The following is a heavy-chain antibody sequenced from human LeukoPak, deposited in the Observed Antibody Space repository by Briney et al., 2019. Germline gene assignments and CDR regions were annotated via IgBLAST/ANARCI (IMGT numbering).Heavy chain of an antibody. V-gene: IGHV1-18*04. J-gene: IGHJ4*02. Sequence: CHAHRPNSTSYGISWVRQAPAQGLDWMAWISAYNGNTNYAQKLQGRVTMTTDTSTSTAYMELRSLRSDDTAVYYCARDIITMVRGAGGYWGQGTLVTVSS. CDR3: ARDIITMVRGAGGY. D-gene: IGHD3-10*01. CDR1: RPNSTSYG. CDR2: ISAYNGNT.